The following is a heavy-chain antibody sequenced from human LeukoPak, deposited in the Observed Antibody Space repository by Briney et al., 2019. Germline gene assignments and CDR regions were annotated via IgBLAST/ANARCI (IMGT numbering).Heavy chain of an antibody. J-gene: IGHJ4*02. D-gene: IGHD3-9*01. Sequence: SETLSLTCTVSRGSISSYYWSWIRQPPGKGLEWIGYIYYSGSTNYNPSLKSRVTISVDTSKNQFSLKLSSVTAADTAVYYCARVEGYFDWLLPYYFDYWGQGTLVTVSS. V-gene: IGHV4-59*01. CDR2: IYYSGST. CDR3: ARVEGYFDWLLPYYFDY. CDR1: RGSISSYY.